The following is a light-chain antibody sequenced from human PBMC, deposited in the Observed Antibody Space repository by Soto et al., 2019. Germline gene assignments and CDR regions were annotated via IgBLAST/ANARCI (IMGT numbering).Light chain of an antibody. CDR3: QKYDSAPP. V-gene: IGKV1-27*01. J-gene: IGKJ3*01. CDR2: SAS. CDR1: RGIGNA. Sequence: ARVTITFRPSRGIGNALAWYQQKPGTVPKLLIHSASTLQSGVPSRFSGSGSGTDFTLTISSLQPEDVASYYCQKYDSAPPFGPGANAAI.